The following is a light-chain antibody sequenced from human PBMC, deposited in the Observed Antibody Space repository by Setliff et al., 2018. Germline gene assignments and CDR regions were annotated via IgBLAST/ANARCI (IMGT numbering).Light chain of an antibody. V-gene: IGLV2-14*03. CDR3: NAYTSGSTEV. Sequence: QSALAQPASVSGSPGQSITISCSGTSSDVGSYDLVSWYQQHPGKAPKLIIYAVSDRPLGVSNRFSGSKSGNTASLTISGLQTEDEADYYCNAYTSGSTEVFGTGTKVTVL. CDR2: AVS. J-gene: IGLJ1*01. CDR1: SSDVGSYDL.